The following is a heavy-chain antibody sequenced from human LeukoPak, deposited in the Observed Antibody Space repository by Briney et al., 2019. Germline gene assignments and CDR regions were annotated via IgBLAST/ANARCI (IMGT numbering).Heavy chain of an antibody. CDR3: ARSGYSYGRRWFDP. D-gene: IGHD5-18*01. CDR2: IYYSGST. V-gene: IGHV4-39*01. CDR1: GGSISSSSYY. J-gene: IGHJ5*02. Sequence: SETLSLTCTVSGGSISSSSYYWGWVRQPPGKGLEWIGSIYYSGSTYYNPSLKSRVTISVDTSKNQFSLKLSSVTAADTAVYYCARSGYSYGRRWFDPWGQGTLVTVSS.